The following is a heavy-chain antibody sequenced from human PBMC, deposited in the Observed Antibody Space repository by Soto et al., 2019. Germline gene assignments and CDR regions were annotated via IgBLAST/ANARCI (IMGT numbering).Heavy chain of an antibody. CDR3: AKVLTTHTFGPLDP. CDR2: ISWNSGSI. Sequence: GGSLRLSCAASGFTFDDYGMHWVRQAPGKGLEWVSGISWNSGSIGYADSVKGRFSISRDNAKNSLYLQMNSLRAEDTALYYYAKVLTTHTFGPLDPWGQGTLDTVSS. J-gene: IGHJ5*02. CDR1: GFTFDDYG. D-gene: IGHD1-1*01. V-gene: IGHV3-9*01.